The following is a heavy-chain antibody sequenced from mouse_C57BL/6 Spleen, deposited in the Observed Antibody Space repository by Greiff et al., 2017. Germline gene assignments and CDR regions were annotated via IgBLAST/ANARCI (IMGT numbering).Heavy chain of an antibody. D-gene: IGHD1-1*01. V-gene: IGHV14-4*01. CDR2: IDPENGDT. Sequence: VQLQQSGAELVRPGASVKLSCTASGFNIKDDYMHWVKQRPEQGLEWIGWIDPENGDTEYASKFQGKATITADTSSNTAYLQLSSLTSEDTAVYYCTTDYGYVDYWGQGTTLTVSS. J-gene: IGHJ2*01. CDR1: GFNIKDDY. CDR3: TTDYGYVDY.